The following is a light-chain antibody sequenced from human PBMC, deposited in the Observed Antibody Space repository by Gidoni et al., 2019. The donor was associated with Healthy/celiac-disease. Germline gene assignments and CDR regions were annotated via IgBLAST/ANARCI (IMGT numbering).Light chain of an antibody. CDR3: YSTDSSGNPL. Sequence: SYELTQPPSVSVSPGQTARITCSGDALPKKYAYWYKQKSGQAPVLVIYEDSKRPSGSPERFSGSSSGTMATLTISGAQVEDEADYYCYSTDSSGNPLFGGGTKLTVL. CDR1: ALPKKY. V-gene: IGLV3-10*01. CDR2: EDS. J-gene: IGLJ3*02.